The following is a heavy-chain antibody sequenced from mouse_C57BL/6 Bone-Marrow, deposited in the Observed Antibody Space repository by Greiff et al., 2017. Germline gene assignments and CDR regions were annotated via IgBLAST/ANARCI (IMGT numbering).Heavy chain of an antibody. J-gene: IGHJ4*01. Sequence: QVQLQQPGAELVKPGASVKLSCKASGYTFTSYWMHWVKQRPGQGLEWIGMIHPNSGSTNYNEKFKSKATLTVDKSSSTAYMQLSSLTSEDSAVYYCARGEDSNCVGYYYAMDYWGQGTSVTVSS. CDR2: IHPNSGST. CDR3: ARGEDSNCVGYYYAMDY. V-gene: IGHV1-64*01. D-gene: IGHD2-5*01. CDR1: GYTFTSYW.